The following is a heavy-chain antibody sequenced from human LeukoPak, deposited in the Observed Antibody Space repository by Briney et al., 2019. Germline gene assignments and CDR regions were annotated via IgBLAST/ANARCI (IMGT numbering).Heavy chain of an antibody. CDR2: ISSSSSTI. Sequence: PGGSLRLSCAASGLTFSSYSMNWVRQAPGKGLEWVSYISSSSSTIYYADSVKGRFTISRDNAKNSLYLQMNSLRAEDTAVYYCARLNPGAAGTETWGQGTLFTVSS. J-gene: IGHJ4*02. D-gene: IGHD6-13*01. V-gene: IGHV3-48*01. CDR1: GLTFSSYS. CDR3: ARLNPGAAGTET.